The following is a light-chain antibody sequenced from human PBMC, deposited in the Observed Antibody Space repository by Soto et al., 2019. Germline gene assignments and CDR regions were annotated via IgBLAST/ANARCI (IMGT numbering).Light chain of an antibody. CDR3: QQYNSYPWT. V-gene: IGKV1-9*01. Sequence: IQLTQSPSSLSASVGDRVTITCRASQDISSFLAWYQQKPGKAPKLLIFAASTLQSGVPSRFSGSGSGTDFTLTISSLQPDDFATYYCQQYNSYPWTFGQGTKVDIK. CDR1: QDISSF. J-gene: IGKJ1*01. CDR2: AAS.